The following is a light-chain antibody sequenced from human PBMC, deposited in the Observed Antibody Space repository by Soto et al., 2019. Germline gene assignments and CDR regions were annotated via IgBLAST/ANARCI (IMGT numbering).Light chain of an antibody. J-gene: IGKJ1*01. Sequence: EIVLTQSPGTLSLSPGERATFSCRASQTVNYSYLGWYQQKPGQAPRLIIHGASSRAAGIPDRFSGSGSGTDFTLTISRLEPEDFAVYYCRQYDTLPRTFGQGTKVEIK. V-gene: IGKV3-20*01. CDR2: GAS. CDR3: RQYDTLPRT. CDR1: QTVNYSY.